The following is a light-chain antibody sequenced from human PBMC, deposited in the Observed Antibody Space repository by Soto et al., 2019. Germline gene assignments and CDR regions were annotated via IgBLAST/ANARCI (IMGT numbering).Light chain of an antibody. V-gene: IGKV3-15*01. CDR2: GAS. CDR3: QQYNSWLWT. Sequence: EILMTQSPSTLSVSPVERATLSCRASQSVSSKLAWYQQKPGQAPRLLIYGASTRATGIPARFSGSGSGTEFTLIISSLQSEDSAVYYCQQYNSWLWTFGQGTKVDIK. CDR1: QSVSSK. J-gene: IGKJ1*01.